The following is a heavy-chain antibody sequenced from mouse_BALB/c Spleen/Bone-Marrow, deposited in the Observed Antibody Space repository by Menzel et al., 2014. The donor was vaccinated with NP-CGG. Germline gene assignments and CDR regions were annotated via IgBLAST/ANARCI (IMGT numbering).Heavy chain of an antibody. Sequence: EVHLVESGGGLVKPGGSLKLSCAASGFTFSDYYMYWVRQTPEKRLEWVATISDGGSYTYYPDSVKGRFTISRDNAKNNLYLQMGRLKSEDTAMYYCARFYYYGSSYFDVWGAGTTVTVSS. CDR1: GFTFSDYY. J-gene: IGHJ1*01. V-gene: IGHV5-4*02. CDR3: ARFYYYGSSYFDV. CDR2: ISDGGSYT. D-gene: IGHD1-1*01.